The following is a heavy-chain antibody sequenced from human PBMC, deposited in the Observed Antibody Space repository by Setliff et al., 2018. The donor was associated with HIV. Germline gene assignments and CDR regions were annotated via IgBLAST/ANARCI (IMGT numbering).Heavy chain of an antibody. Sequence: GGSLRLSCAAPGFKFSHYCMHWVRQVPGKGLVWGFGMNTAGISTRYANSVKGRFTIARDNAKNMLYLQMNSLSADDTALYYCVRGSGYYYFDNWGQGALVTVSS. CDR2: MNTAGIST. D-gene: IGHD3-22*01. J-gene: IGHJ4*02. V-gene: IGHV3-74*01. CDR1: GFKFSHYC. CDR3: VRGSGYYYFDN.